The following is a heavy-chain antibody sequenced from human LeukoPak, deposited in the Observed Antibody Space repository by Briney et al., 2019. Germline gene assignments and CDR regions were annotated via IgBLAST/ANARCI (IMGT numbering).Heavy chain of an antibody. CDR2: ISGSSSTI. V-gene: IGHV3-48*04. CDR3: ARLPAYCSSTSCYVDY. Sequence: GGSLRLSCAASGFTFSSYSMNWVRQAPGKGLEWVSYISGSSSTIYYADSVKGQFTISRDNAKNSLYLQMNSLRAEDTAVYYCARLPAYCSSTSCYVDYWGQGTLVTVSS. D-gene: IGHD2-2*01. CDR1: GFTFSSYS. J-gene: IGHJ4*02.